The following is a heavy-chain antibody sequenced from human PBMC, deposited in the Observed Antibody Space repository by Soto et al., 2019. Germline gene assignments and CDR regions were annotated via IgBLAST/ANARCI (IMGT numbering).Heavy chain of an antibody. V-gene: IGHV1-18*01. J-gene: IGHJ6*02. CDR2: ISAYNGNT. Sequence: QVQLVQSGAEVKKPGASVKVSCKASGYTFTSYGISWVRQAPGQGLEWMGWISAYNGNTNYAQKLQGRGTMTTDTSTSTAYMELRSLRSDDTAVYYCARDPKGFSAILHYYYYYGMDVWGQGTTVTVSS. D-gene: IGHD2-2*02. CDR3: ARDPKGFSAILHYYYYYGMDV. CDR1: GYTFTSYG.